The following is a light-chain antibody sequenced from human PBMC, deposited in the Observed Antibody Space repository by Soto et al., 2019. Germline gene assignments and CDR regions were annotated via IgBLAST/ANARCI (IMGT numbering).Light chain of an antibody. CDR3: QQYTGSPWT. CDR2: GAS. CDR1: QSVYSNS. J-gene: IGKJ1*01. V-gene: IGKV3-20*01. Sequence: EVVLTQSPGILSLSPGERATLSCRASQSVYSNSLAWYQQKPGQAPRLLICGASSRSTGIPDRFSVSGSGTDFTLTISRLEPEDFAVYYCQQYTGSPWTFGQGTKVESK.